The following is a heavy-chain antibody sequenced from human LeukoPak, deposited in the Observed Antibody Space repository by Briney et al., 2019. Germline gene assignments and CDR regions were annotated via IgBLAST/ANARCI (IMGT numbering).Heavy chain of an antibody. J-gene: IGHJ4*02. D-gene: IGHD1-1*01. CDR3: ARNWNDVRYFDY. Sequence: SVKVSCKASGGTFSSYGISWVRQAPGQGLEWMGGIIPIFGTANYAQKFQGRVTITTDESTSTAYMELSSLRSEDTAVYYCARNWNDVRYFDYWGQGTLVTVSS. CDR2: IIPIFGTA. V-gene: IGHV1-69*05. CDR1: GGTFSSYG.